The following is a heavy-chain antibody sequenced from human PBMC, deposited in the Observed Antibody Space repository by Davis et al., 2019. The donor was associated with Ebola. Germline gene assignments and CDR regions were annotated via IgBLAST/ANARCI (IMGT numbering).Heavy chain of an antibody. J-gene: IGHJ4*02. D-gene: IGHD2-2*01. V-gene: IGHV3-74*01. CDR2: INSDGSST. Sequence: PGGSLRLSCAASGFTLSGYWMHWVRQAPGKGLVWVSRINSDGSSTSYADSVKGRFTISRDNAKNTLYLQMNSLRAEDTAVYYCARGGVAVPAATVPGYANYWGQGTLVTVSS. CDR3: ARGGVAVPAATVPGYANY. CDR1: GFTLSGYW.